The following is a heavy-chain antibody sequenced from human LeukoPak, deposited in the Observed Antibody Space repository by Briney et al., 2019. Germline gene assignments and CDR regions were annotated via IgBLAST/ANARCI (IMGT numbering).Heavy chain of an antibody. CDR3: ASETYYYDSSGYDSAFDI. V-gene: IGHV1-69*05. J-gene: IGHJ3*02. D-gene: IGHD3-22*01. CDR1: GGTFISYA. Sequence: SVKVSCKASGGTFISYAISWVRQAPGQGLEWMGRIIPIFGTANYAQKFQGRVTITTDESTSTAYMELSSLRSEDTAVYYCASETYYYDSSGYDSAFDIWGQGTMVTVSS. CDR2: IIPIFGTA.